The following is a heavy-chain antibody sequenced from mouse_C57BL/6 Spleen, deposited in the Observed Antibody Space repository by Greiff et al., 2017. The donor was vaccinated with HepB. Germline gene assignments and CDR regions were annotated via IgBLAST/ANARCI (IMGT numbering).Heavy chain of an antibody. J-gene: IGHJ4*01. CDR3: ARYGSSWDYAMDY. CDR1: GYTFTDYN. V-gene: IGHV1-22*01. Sequence: VQLKESGPELVKPGASVKMSCKASGYTFTDYNMHWVKQSHGKSLEWIGYINPNNGGTSYNQKFKGKATLTVNKSSSTAYMERRSLTSEDSAVYYCARYGSSWDYAMDYWGQGTSVTVSS. CDR2: INPNNGGT. D-gene: IGHD1-1*01.